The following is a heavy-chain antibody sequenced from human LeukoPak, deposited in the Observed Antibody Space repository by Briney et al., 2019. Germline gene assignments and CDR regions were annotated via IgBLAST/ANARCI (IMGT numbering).Heavy chain of an antibody. CDR2: IYYSGNT. CDR3: ARAPHFFDTSGSRYYFDY. D-gene: IGHD3-22*01. J-gene: IGHJ4*02. V-gene: IGHV4-39*07. CDR1: GGSIRSTTSY. Sequence: SETLCLTCSVSGGSIRSTTSYWGWIRQPPGKGLEWIGSIYYSGNTYYSPSLMSRVTISVDTSKNQFSLNLSSVTAADTAVYYCARAPHFFDTSGSRYYFDYWGQGALVTVSS.